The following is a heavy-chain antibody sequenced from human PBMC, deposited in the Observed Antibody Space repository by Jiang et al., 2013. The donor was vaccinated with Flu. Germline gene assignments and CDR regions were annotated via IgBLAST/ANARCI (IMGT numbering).Heavy chain of an antibody. D-gene: IGHD6-13*01. J-gene: IGHJ4*02. CDR3: ARMGSYSSTWYGFDY. V-gene: IGHV5-51*01. CDR1: GYNFPTYW. Sequence: GAEVKKPGESLKISCKASGYNFPTYWIAWVRQMPGKGLEWMGIIYPADSDTRYSPSFQGQVTISADTSITTAYLQWSSLKASDTAMYYCARMGSYSSTWYGFDYWGQGTQVTVSS. CDR2: IYPADSDT.